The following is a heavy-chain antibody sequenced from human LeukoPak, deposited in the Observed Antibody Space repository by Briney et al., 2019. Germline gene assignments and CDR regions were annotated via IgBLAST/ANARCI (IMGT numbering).Heavy chain of an antibody. Sequence: GGSLRLSCAASGFTFSSYSMNWVRQAPGKGLEWVSYISSSSSTIYYADSVKGRFTISRDNAKNSLYLQMNSLRAEDTAVYYCARERYYYDSSGYSSGRDYYYYYGMTSGAKGPRSPSP. CDR3: ARERYYYDSSGYSSGRDYYYYYGMTS. CDR2: ISSSSSTI. J-gene: IGHJ6*02. D-gene: IGHD3-22*01. V-gene: IGHV3-48*01. CDR1: GFTFSSYS.